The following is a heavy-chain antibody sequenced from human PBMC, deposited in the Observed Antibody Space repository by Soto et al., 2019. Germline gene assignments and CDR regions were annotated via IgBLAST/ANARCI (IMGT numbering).Heavy chain of an antibody. D-gene: IGHD4-4*01. CDR3: ARHSYYSNPLRFDP. J-gene: IGHJ5*02. CDR1: GGSITGYY. V-gene: IGHV4-59*08. Sequence: SETLSLTCTVCGGSITGYYWSWIRQPPGKGPEWIGNIHYSGSTNYNPSLKSRVTISVDTSKNQFSLRLSSVTAAETAVYYCARHSYYSNPLRFDPWGQGTLVTVSS. CDR2: IHYSGST.